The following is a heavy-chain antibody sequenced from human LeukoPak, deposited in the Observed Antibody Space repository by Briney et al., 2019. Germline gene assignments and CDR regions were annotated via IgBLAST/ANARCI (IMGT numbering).Heavy chain of an antibody. V-gene: IGHV3-30*14. CDR1: GFNFNYYP. CDR3: ARGRSGSSPVLDYYMDV. J-gene: IGHJ6*03. Sequence: GRSLRLSCAASGFNFNYYPVHWVRQAPGKGLVWVAFISDNGSLKYYAHSVKGRFTISRDNSKNTLYLQMNSLRGDDTAVYYCARGRSGSSPVLDYYMDVWGKGTTVTVSS. D-gene: IGHD6-19*01. CDR2: ISDNGSLK.